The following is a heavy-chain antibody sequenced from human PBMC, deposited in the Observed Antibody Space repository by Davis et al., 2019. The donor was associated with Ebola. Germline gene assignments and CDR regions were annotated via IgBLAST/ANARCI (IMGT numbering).Heavy chain of an antibody. D-gene: IGHD3-9*01. V-gene: IGHV7-4-1*02. CDR1: GYSFTTYG. CDR2: ININTGNP. CDR3: ARGFGQETYYDILTGYYTSAFDI. J-gene: IGHJ3*02. Sequence: AASVKVSCKASGYSFTTYGMNWVRQAPGQGLEWMGWININTGNPTYAQGFTGRFVFSLDTSVSTAYLQISSLKAEDTAVYYCARGFGQETYYDILTGYYTSAFDIWGQGTMVTVSS.